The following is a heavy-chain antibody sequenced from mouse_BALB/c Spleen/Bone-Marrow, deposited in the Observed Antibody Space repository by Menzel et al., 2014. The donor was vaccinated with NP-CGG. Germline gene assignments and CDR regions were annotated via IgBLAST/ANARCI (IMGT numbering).Heavy chain of an antibody. CDR1: GFTFSSYG. Sequence: EVMLVESGGGLVQPGGSLKLSCAASGFTFSSYGMSWVRQTPDKRLELVATINSNGGSTYYPDSVKGRFTISRDNAKNTLYLQMSSLKSEDKAMYYCARDMITTRGFAYWGQGTLVTVSA. CDR3: ARDMITTRGFAY. D-gene: IGHD2-4*01. V-gene: IGHV5-6-3*01. CDR2: INSNGGST. J-gene: IGHJ3*01.